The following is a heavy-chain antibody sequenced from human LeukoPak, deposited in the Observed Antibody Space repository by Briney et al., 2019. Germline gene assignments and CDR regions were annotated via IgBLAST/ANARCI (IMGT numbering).Heavy chain of an antibody. CDR1: GFTFSSYS. V-gene: IGHV3-21*01. J-gene: IGHJ4*02. D-gene: IGHD3-22*01. Sequence: PGGSLRLSCAVSGFTFSSYSMNWVRQAPGKGLEWVSSISSSSSYIYYADSVKGRFTISRDNAKNSLYLQMNSLRAEDTAVYYCARPQKGYRLFPQFDYWGQGTLVTVSS. CDR2: ISSSSSYI. CDR3: ARPQKGYRLFPQFDY.